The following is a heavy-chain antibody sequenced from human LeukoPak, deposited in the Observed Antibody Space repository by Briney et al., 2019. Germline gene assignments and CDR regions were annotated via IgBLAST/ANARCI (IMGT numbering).Heavy chain of an antibody. J-gene: IGHJ4*02. CDR3: ANVVGSTHY. D-gene: IGHD3-10*01. Sequence: GGSLRFSCAASGFTFSSYAMTWVRQAPGKGLEWVSTVLPGGGDTYYADSVKGRFTISRDTSKNTLYLQMNSLRAEDTAVYYCANVVGSTHYWGQGTLVTVSS. CDR1: GFTFSSYA. V-gene: IGHV3-23*01. CDR2: VLPGGGDT.